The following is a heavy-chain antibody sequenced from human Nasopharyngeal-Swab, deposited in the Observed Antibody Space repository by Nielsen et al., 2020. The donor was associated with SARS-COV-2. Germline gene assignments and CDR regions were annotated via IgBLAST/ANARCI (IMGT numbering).Heavy chain of an antibody. CDR3: ERLVSRGWYHLSDY. V-gene: IGHV1-8*01. Sequence: ASVQVSCKASGYSFTSSYINWVRQATAQGLEWMGWMNPNNGNTDYAQNFQGRVPMTRDTSISTAYMELSSLTSEDTAVYYCERLVSRGWYHLSDYWGQGTLVTVSS. CDR2: MNPNNGNT. D-gene: IGHD6-19*01. CDR1: GYSFTSSY. J-gene: IGHJ4*02.